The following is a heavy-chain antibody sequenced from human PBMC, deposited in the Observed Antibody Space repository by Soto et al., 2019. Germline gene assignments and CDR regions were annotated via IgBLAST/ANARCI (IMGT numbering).Heavy chain of an antibody. CDR2: ILVDGRT. J-gene: IGHJ3*01. CDR3: AKATATGRGAFDF. CDR1: GFTSSSYD. V-gene: IGHV3-23*01. Sequence: GGSLRLSCAASGFTSSSYDMSWVRQAPGKGLEWVSTILVDGRTFYVDSVKGRFTISRDNSRNTVYLQMNSLTAGDTALYYCAKATATGRGAFDFCGQGTVVTV. D-gene: IGHD3-9*01.